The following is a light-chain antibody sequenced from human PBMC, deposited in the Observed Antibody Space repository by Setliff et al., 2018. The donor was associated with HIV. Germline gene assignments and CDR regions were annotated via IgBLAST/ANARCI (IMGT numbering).Light chain of an antibody. CDR1: SSDVGVYKY. Sequence: QSVLPQPASVSGSPGQSITISCTGTSSDVGVYKYVSWYQQHPGKAPKLMIYEVTNRPSGVSNRFSGSKSGNTASLTISGVQAEDEADYYCSSYTSSSTLVFGTGTKVTVL. J-gene: IGLJ1*01. V-gene: IGLV2-14*01. CDR3: SSYTSSSTLV. CDR2: EVT.